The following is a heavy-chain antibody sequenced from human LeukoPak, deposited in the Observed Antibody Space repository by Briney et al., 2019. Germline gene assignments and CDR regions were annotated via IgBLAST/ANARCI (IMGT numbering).Heavy chain of an antibody. V-gene: IGHV3-43*02. D-gene: IGHD6-19*01. Sequence: PGGSLRLXCAASGFTFDDYAMHWVRLAPGKGLEWVSLISGDGGSTYYADSVKGRFTISRDNSKNSLYLQMNSLRTEDTALYYCAKDLIAVAGTTEYFQHWGQGTLVTVSS. CDR2: ISGDGGST. CDR3: AKDLIAVAGTTEYFQH. CDR1: GFTFDDYA. J-gene: IGHJ1*01.